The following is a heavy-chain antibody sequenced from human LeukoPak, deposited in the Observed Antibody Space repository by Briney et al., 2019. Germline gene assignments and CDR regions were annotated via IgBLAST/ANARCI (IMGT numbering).Heavy chain of an antibody. Sequence: ASVKVSCKVSGYTLTESSMHWVRQAPGKGLEWMGGFNPEDGETIYAQKFQGRVTMTEDTSTDTAYMELSSLRSEDTAVYYCATPGVPAAKWGYYYGMDVWGKGTTVTVSS. V-gene: IGHV1-24*01. CDR3: ATPGVPAAKWGYYYGMDV. D-gene: IGHD2-2*01. CDR2: FNPEDGET. J-gene: IGHJ6*04. CDR1: GYTLTESS.